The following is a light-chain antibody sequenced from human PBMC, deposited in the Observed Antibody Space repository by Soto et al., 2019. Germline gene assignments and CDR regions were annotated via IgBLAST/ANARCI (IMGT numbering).Light chain of an antibody. J-gene: IGKJ1*01. CDR3: QQYWGT. CDR1: QSISSW. Sequence: DVQMTHSPSTLSASVGDRVTITCRASQSISSWLAWYQQKPGKAPKLLIYKASSLESGVPSRFSGSGSGTEFTLTISSLQPDDFATYYCQQYWGTFGQGTKVDIK. V-gene: IGKV1-5*03. CDR2: KAS.